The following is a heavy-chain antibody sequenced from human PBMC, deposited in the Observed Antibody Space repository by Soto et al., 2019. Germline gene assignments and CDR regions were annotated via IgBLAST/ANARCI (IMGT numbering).Heavy chain of an antibody. CDR2: IIPIFGTA. CDR3: ARDLGGLGEYDFWSGYFVVYGY. CDR1: GGTFSSYA. V-gene: IGHV1-69*01. J-gene: IGHJ4*02. D-gene: IGHD3-3*01. Sequence: QVQLVQSGAEVKKPGSSVKVSCKASGGTFSSYAISWVRQAPGQGLEWMGGIIPIFGTANYAQKFQGRVTITADESTSTAYMELSSLRSEDTAVYYCARDLGGLGEYDFWSGYFVVYGYWGQGTLVTVSS.